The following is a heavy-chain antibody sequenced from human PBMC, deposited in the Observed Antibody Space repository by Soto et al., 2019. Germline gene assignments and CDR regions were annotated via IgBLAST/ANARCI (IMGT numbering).Heavy chain of an antibody. Sequence: EVQLLESGGGLVQPGGSLRLSCVASGFTFSGYAMSWVRQVPGKGLEWVSSISGSDGSTNYADSVKGRFTISRDNSKKTLYLQMSSLRVEDTAVYYCATYRAIRGVISYYMDFWGKGTTVTVSS. CDR1: GFTFSGYA. CDR3: ATYRAIRGVISYYMDF. CDR2: ISGSDGST. V-gene: IGHV3-23*01. D-gene: IGHD3-10*01. J-gene: IGHJ6*03.